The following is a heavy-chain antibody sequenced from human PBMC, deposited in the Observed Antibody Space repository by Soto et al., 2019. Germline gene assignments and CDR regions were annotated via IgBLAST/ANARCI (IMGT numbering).Heavy chain of an antibody. CDR3: ARDRCSGGSCHTLIDY. Sequence: QVQLVQSGAEVKKPGASVKVSCKASGYTFTSYYMHWVRQAPGQGLEWMGIINPSGGSTSYAQKFQGRVTMTRDTSTSTVYMELSSLRSEDTAVYYCARDRCSGGSCHTLIDYWGQGTLVTVSS. J-gene: IGHJ4*02. D-gene: IGHD2-15*01. CDR1: GYTFTSYY. V-gene: IGHV1-46*01. CDR2: INPSGGST.